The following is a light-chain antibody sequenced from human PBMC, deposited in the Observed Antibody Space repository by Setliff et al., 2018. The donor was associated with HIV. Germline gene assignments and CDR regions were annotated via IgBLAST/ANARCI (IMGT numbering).Light chain of an antibody. V-gene: IGLV2-14*01. CDR3: SSYASSNTLP. CDR1: SSDVGGYSY. J-gene: IGLJ1*01. CDR2: EVT. Sequence: QSVLTQPAPVSGSPGQSITISCTGTSSDVGGYSYVSWYQQHPGKAPKLIIYEVTNRPSGVSNRFSGSKSGNTASLTISGLQAEDEADYYCSSYASSNTLPFGTGTKVTVL.